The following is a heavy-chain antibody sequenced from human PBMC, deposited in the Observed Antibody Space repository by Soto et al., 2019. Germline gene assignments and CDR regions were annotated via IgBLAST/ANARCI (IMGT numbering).Heavy chain of an antibody. CDR1: GFTFSNYV. J-gene: IGHJ4*02. Sequence: EVQLLESGGGLVQPGGSLRLSCAASGFTFSNYVMNWVRQAPGKGLEWVSGISGSGDNTYYTDSVKGRFTISRDNFKNTMDLQINSPRAEDTDVYHCAQRPNYNSGSHFDYWGQGTLVPVSS. V-gene: IGHV3-23*01. CDR3: AQRPNYNSGSHFDY. D-gene: IGHD3-10*01. CDR2: ISGSGDNT.